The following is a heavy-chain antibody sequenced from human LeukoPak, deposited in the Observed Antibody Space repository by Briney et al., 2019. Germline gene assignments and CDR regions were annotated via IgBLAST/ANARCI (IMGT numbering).Heavy chain of an antibody. CDR1: GGSISSSNW. V-gene: IGHV4-4*02. CDR3: ARDSNYYGSGSYYSLNWFDP. Sequence: SETLSLTCAVSGGSISSSNWWSWVRQPPGKGLEWIGEIYHSGSTNYNPSLKSRVTISVDKSKNQFSLKLSSVTAADTAVYYCARDSNYYGSGSYYSLNWFDPWGQGTLVTVSS. CDR2: IYHSGST. J-gene: IGHJ5*02. D-gene: IGHD3-10*01.